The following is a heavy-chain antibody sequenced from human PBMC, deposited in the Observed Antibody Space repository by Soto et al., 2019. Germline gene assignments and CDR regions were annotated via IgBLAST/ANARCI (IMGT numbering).Heavy chain of an antibody. CDR2: IIPILGIA. Sequence: QVQLVQSGAEVKKPGSSVKVSCKASGGTFSSYTISWVRQAPGQGLEWMGRIIPILGIANYAQKFQGRVTITADKSTSPAYMELSSLRSEDTAVYYCASRDGYSHWYFDLWGRGTLVTVSS. V-gene: IGHV1-69*02. J-gene: IGHJ2*01. CDR1: GGTFSSYT. D-gene: IGHD5-18*01. CDR3: ASRDGYSHWYFDL.